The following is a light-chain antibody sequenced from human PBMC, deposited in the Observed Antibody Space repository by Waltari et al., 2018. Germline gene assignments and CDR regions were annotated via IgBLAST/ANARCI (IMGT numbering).Light chain of an antibody. CDR1: RSDLGGYNY. CDR2: DVS. V-gene: IGLV2-11*01. J-gene: IGLJ3*02. Sequence: QSALTQPRSVSGSPGQSVTISCTGTRSDLGGYNYVSWYQQHPGKAPKLMIYDVSARPSGVPDRFYGSKSGNTASLTISGLQAEDEADYYCCSYAGSYAWVFGGGTKVTVL. CDR3: CSYAGSYAWV.